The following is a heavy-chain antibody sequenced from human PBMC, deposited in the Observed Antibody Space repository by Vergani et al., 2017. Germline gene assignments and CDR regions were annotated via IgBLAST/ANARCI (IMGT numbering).Heavy chain of an antibody. CDR1: GGSISSGGYY. Sequence: QVQLQESGPGLVKPSQTLSLTCTVSGGSISSGGYYWSWIRQHPGKGLEWIGYIYYSGSTYYNPSLKSRVTISVDTSKNQFSLKLSSVTAADTAVYYCAREGIGGIAAAAADAFDIWGQGTTVTVSS. CDR3: AREGIGGIAAAAADAFDI. D-gene: IGHD6-13*01. CDR2: IYYSGST. J-gene: IGHJ3*02. V-gene: IGHV4-31*03.